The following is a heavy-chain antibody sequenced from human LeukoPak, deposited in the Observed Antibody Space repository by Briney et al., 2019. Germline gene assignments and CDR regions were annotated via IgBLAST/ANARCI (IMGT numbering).Heavy chain of an antibody. J-gene: IGHJ4*02. CDR1: PGITFSDYW. D-gene: IGHD6-19*01. CDR3: VGGIGWQPDN. V-gene: IGHV3-7*03. Sequence: GGSLRLSCAASPGITFSDYWMNWVRQAPGKGLEWVAIIRQDGRETLYLDSVRGRFTISRDNAKSSVYLEINSLRAEDTAVYYCVGGIGWQPDNWGQGTLVTVSS. CDR2: IRQDGRET.